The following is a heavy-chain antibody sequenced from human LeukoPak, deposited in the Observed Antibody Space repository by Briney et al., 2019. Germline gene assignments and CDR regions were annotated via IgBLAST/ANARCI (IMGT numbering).Heavy chain of an antibody. CDR2: IRSKANNYAT. J-gene: IGHJ4*02. Sequence: GGSLRLSCAASGFTFSTHGMHWVRQASGNGLEWVGRIRSKANNYATAYAASVKGRFTISRDDSKNTAYLQMNSLKTEDTAVYYCTRRSLPDYWGQGTLVTVSS. D-gene: IGHD3-10*01. CDR1: GFTFSTHG. V-gene: IGHV3-73*01. CDR3: TRRSLPDY.